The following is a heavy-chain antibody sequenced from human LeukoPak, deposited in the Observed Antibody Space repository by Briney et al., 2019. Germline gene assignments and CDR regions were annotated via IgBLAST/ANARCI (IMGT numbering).Heavy chain of an antibody. J-gene: IGHJ5*02. CDR1: GGSISGSSYY. D-gene: IGHD1-7*01. CDR3: ARLVTAATGNCFDP. CDR2: IHKSGNT. V-gene: IGHV4-39*01. Sequence: PSETLSLTCTVSGGSISGSSYYWAWIRQPPGKGLEWIGSIHKSGNTYYTAPLKSRVTISVDTSKNQFSLKLTSATATDTAVYYCARLVTAATGNCFDPWGQGTLVTVSS.